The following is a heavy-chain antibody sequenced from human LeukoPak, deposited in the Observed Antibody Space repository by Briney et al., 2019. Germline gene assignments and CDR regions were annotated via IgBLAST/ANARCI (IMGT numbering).Heavy chain of an antibody. V-gene: IGHV3-21*04. Sequence: PGGSLGLSCAASGFTFSSYSMNWVRQAPGKGLEWVSSISSSSSYIYYADSVKGRFTISRDNSKNTLYLQMNSLRAEDTAVYYCAKAPQYCSGGSCYSGWFDPWGQGTLVTVSS. J-gene: IGHJ5*02. CDR1: GFTFSSYS. D-gene: IGHD2-15*01. CDR3: AKAPQYCSGGSCYSGWFDP. CDR2: ISSSSSYI.